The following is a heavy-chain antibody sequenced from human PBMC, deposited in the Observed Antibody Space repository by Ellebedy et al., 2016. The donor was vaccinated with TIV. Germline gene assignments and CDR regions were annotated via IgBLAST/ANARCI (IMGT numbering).Heavy chain of an antibody. CDR2: IRGSNSET. J-gene: IGHJ3*02. V-gene: IGHV3-48*02. Sequence: GESLKISCAASGFTFSSYSMNWVRQAPGKGLEWLSNIRGSNSETYYADSVRCRFTISRDNAKNSLYLQMNSLRDDDTAVYYCARDSGWAFDIWGQGTMVTVSS. CDR1: GFTFSSYS. CDR3: ARDSGWAFDI. D-gene: IGHD6-25*01.